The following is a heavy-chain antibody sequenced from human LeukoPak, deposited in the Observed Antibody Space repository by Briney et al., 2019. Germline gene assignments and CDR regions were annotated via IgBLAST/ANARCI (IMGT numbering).Heavy chain of an antibody. CDR1: GFTFSNAW. D-gene: IGHD2-2*01. CDR3: TTDDEVVPAALREAFDI. CDR2: IKSKTDGGTT. J-gene: IGHJ3*02. Sequence: GGSLRLSCAASGFTFSNAWMSWVRQAPGKGLEWVGRIKSKTDGGTTDYAAPVKGRFTISRDDSKNTLYLQMNSLKTEDTAVYYCTTDDEVVPAALREAFDIWGQGTMVTVSP. V-gene: IGHV3-15*01.